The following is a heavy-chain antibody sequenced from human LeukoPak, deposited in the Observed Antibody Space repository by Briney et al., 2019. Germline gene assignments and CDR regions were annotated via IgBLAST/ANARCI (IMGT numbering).Heavy chain of an antibody. CDR2: ISYDGSNK. Sequence: GGSLRLSCAASGFMFSSYALHWVRQAPGKGLEWVAVISYDGSNKYYADSVKGRFTISRDNSKNTLNLQMNSLRAEDTAVYYCARGGITLIVPILWGQGTLVTVSS. D-gene: IGHD3-22*01. CDR3: ARGGITLIVPIL. V-gene: IGHV3-30*14. CDR1: GFMFSSYA. J-gene: IGHJ4*02.